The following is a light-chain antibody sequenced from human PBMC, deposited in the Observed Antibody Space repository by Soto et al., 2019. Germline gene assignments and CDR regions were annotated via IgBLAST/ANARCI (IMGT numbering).Light chain of an antibody. Sequence: DIQMTQSPSCLSASVGDRVTITCRASQSISNYLNWYQQKPGKAPKLLIYAASSLQSGVPSRFSGSGSGTDFTLTISSLQPEDFATYYCQQSYSTPPKFGQGTKGDIK. V-gene: IGKV1-39*01. CDR1: QSISNY. CDR3: QQSYSTPPK. CDR2: AAS. J-gene: IGKJ1*01.